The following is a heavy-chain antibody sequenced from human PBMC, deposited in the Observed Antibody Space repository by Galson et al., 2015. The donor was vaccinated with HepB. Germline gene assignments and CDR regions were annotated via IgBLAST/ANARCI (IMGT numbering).Heavy chain of an antibody. Sequence: SLRLSCAASGFTFRDYGMHWVRQAPGKGLEWVAVIWHGGRNKYYADSVKGRFTISRDNSQNTLYLQMNSLRAEDTVVYYCARDGHGLLLGYYYYYMDVWGKGTTVSVSS. CDR3: ARDGHGLLLGYYYYYMDV. J-gene: IGHJ6*03. V-gene: IGHV3-33*01. D-gene: IGHD2-21*01. CDR2: IWHGGRNK. CDR1: GFTFRDYG.